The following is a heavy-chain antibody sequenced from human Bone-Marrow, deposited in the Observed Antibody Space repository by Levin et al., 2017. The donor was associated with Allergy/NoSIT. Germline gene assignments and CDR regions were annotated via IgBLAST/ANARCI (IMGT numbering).Heavy chain of an antibody. CDR1: GFTFSSYA. J-gene: IGHJ4*02. D-gene: IGHD2-15*01. V-gene: IGHV3-23*01. CDR3: AKVRVVVVVAATQGFYFDY. CDR2: ISGSGGST. Sequence: GASVKVSCAASGFTFSSYAMSWVRQAPGKGLEWVSAISGSGGSTYYADSVKGRFTISRDNSKNTLYLQMNSLRAEDTAVYYCAKVRVVVVVAATQGFYFDYWGQGTLVTVSS.